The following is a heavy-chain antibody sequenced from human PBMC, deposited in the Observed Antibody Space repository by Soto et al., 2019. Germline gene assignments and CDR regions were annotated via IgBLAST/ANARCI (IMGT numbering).Heavy chain of an antibody. CDR1: GFTFSSYA. Sequence: GGSLRLSCAASGFTFSSYAMHWVRQAPGKGLEYVSAISSNGGSTYYADSVKGRFTISRDNSKNTLYLQMGSLRAEDMAVYYCARGGRIAAAGTVYWGQGTLVTVSS. V-gene: IGHV3-64*02. CDR3: ARGGRIAAAGTVY. CDR2: ISSNGGST. D-gene: IGHD6-13*01. J-gene: IGHJ4*02.